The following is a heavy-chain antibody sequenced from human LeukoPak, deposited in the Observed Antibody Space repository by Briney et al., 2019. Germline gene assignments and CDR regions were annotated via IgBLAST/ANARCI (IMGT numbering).Heavy chain of an antibody. CDR3: ARVRPPRTYYYGMDV. Sequence: PGGSLSLSCAASGFTFSTYGMHWVRQAPGKGLEWVAVISYDGSNKYYADSVKGRFTISRDNSKNTLYLQMNSLRAEDTAVYYCARVRPPRTYYYGMDVWGQGTTVTVSS. CDR1: GFTFSTYG. CDR2: ISYDGSNK. V-gene: IGHV3-30*19. J-gene: IGHJ6*02.